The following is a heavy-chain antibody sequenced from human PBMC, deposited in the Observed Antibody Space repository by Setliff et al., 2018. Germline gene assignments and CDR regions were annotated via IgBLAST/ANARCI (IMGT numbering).Heavy chain of an antibody. CDR1: GFSFSYFY. J-gene: IGHJ6*02. V-gene: IGHV3-11*04. CDR3: ARDGVSYAMDV. CDR2: ISGDGITI. Sequence: PGGSLRLSCAASGFSFSYFYMSWVRQAPGKGLEWLSKISGDGITIFYADSVRGRFTISRDNAKNSLYLQMNNLRAEDTALYSCARDGVSYAMDVWGHGTTVTVSS.